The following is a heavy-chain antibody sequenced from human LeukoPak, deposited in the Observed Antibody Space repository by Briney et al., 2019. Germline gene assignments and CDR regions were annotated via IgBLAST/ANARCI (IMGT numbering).Heavy chain of an antibody. CDR2: IYYSGST. CDR1: GGSIGSTNYY. V-gene: IGHV4-39*01. D-gene: IGHD1-26*01. J-gene: IGHJ5*02. Sequence: SETLSLTCTVSGGSIGSTNYYWAWIRQPPGKGLEWIGSIYYSGSTYYNPSLKSRVTISVDTPKNQFSLKLSSVTAADTAVYYCARHRTGSYPVGFDPWGQGTLVIVSS. CDR3: ARHRTGSYPVGFDP.